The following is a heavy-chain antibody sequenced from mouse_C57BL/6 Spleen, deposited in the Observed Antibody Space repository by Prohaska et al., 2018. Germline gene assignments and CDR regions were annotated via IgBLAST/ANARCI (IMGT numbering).Heavy chain of an antibody. Sequence: HGKSLEWIGDINPNNGGTSYNQKFKGKATLTVDKSSSTAYMELRSLTSEDSAVYYCARFGFLTTVASMDYWGQGTSVTVSS. CDR2: INPNNGGT. J-gene: IGHJ4*01. D-gene: IGHD1-1*01. CDR3: ARFGFLTTVASMDY. V-gene: IGHV1-26*01.